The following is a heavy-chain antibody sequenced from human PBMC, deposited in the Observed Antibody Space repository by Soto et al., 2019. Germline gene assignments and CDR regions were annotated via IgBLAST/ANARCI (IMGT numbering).Heavy chain of an antibody. Sequence: NPGGSLRLSCAASGFIFSDYYMSWIRQTPGRGLEWASYISTNGRNIYYADSVKGRFTISRDNTKNSLYLQMNSLRAEDTAVYYCARLPPPSCSGGICSPYWGQGTLVTVSS. CDR2: ISTNGRNI. J-gene: IGHJ4*02. CDR1: GFIFSDYY. V-gene: IGHV3-11*01. CDR3: ARLPPPSCSGGICSPY. D-gene: IGHD2-15*01.